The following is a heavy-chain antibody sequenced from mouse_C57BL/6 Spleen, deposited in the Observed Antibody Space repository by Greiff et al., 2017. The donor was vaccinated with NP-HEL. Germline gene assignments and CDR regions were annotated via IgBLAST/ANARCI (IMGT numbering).Heavy chain of an antibody. V-gene: IGHV5-9*01. Sequence: EVHLVESGGGLVKPGGSLKLSCAASGFTFSSYTMSWVRQTPEKRLEWVATISGGGGNTYYPDSVKGRFTISRDNAKNTLYLPMSSLRSEDTALYYCARRRGYYFDYWGQGTTLTVSS. CDR3: ARRRGYYFDY. CDR2: ISGGGGNT. CDR1: GFTFSSYT. J-gene: IGHJ2*01.